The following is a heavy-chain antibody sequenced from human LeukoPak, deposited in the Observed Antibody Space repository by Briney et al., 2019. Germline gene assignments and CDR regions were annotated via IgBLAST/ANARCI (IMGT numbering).Heavy chain of an antibody. CDR1: GGTFSSYA. CDR2: IIPIFGTT. D-gene: IGHD5-24*01. CDR3: ARDHGDGYNPGCCSFDY. V-gene: IGHV1-69*05. Sequence: EASVKVSCKASGGTFSSYAISWVRQAPGQGLEWIGGIIPIFGTTNYAQKFQGRFTITTDESTSTAYMELGSLRSEDTAVYYCARDHGDGYNPGCCSFDYWGQGTLVTVSS. J-gene: IGHJ4*02.